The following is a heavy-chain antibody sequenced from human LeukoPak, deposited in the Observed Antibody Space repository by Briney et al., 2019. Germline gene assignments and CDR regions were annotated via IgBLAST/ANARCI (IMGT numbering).Heavy chain of an antibody. CDR2: ISGSGGTT. J-gene: IGHJ4*02. D-gene: IGHD6-19*01. Sequence: GGSLRLSCAASGFTFSSYAMSWVRQAPGKGLEWVSAISGSGGTTYCADSVKGRFTISRDNPKNTLYLQMNGLRAEDTAVYYCARRVVAGQTYYFDFWGQGTLVTVSS. V-gene: IGHV3-23*01. CDR3: ARRVVAGQTYYFDF. CDR1: GFTFSSYA.